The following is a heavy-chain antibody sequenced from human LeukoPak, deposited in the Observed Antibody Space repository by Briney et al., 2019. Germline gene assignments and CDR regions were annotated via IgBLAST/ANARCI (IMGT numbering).Heavy chain of an antibody. J-gene: IGHJ6*02. V-gene: IGHV1-18*01. CDR3: AREYGDTNYYYYGMDV. CDR2: ISAYNGNT. CDR1: GYTFTGYG. Sequence: ASVKVSCKASGYTFTGYGISWVRQAPGQGLEGMGCISAYNGNTNYAQKLQGRVTMTTDTFTSTAYMELRSLTSDDTAVYYCAREYGDTNYYYYGMDVWGQGTTVTVSS. D-gene: IGHD4-17*01.